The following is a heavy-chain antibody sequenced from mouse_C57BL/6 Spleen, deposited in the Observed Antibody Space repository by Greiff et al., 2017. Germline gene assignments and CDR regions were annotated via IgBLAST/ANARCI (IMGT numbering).Heavy chain of an antibody. J-gene: IGHJ2*01. CDR1: GYSFTGYF. CDR2: INPYNGDT. Sequence: EVQLQQSGPELVKPGDSVKISCKASGYSFTGYFMNWVMQSHGKSLEWIGRINPYNGDTFYNQKFKGKATLTVDKSSSTAHMELRSLTSEDSAVYYCARSGYDYEYYFDYWGQGTTLTVSS. CDR3: ARSGYDYEYYFDY. D-gene: IGHD2-4*01. V-gene: IGHV1-20*01.